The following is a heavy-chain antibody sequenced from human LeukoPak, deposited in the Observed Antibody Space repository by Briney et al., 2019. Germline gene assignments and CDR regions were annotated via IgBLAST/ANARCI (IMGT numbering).Heavy chain of an antibody. J-gene: IGHJ6*03. Sequence: GGSLRLSCAASGFTFSSYSMNWVRQAPGKGLEWVSSISGSSSYIYYADSVKGRFTISRDNAKNSLYLQMNSLRAEDTAVYYCARDDEAVAGTWYYYYYMDVWGKGTTVTVSS. CDR2: ISGSSSYI. V-gene: IGHV3-21*01. D-gene: IGHD6-19*01. CDR3: ARDDEAVAGTWYYYYYMDV. CDR1: GFTFSSYS.